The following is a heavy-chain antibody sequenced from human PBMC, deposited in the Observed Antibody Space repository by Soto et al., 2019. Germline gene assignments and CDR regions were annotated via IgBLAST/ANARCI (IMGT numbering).Heavy chain of an antibody. Sequence: GWSLRLSCAASGFTFINYAMPWFRQAPGKGLEWVAVISYDGSNKYYADSVKGRFTISRDNSKNTMYLQMNSLSAEDTAVYHCARDQVKGTMTILWGQGTLVTVSS. D-gene: IGHD4-17*01. J-gene: IGHJ4*02. CDR2: ISYDGSNK. CDR1: GFTFINYA. CDR3: ARDQVKGTMTIL. V-gene: IGHV3-30-3*01.